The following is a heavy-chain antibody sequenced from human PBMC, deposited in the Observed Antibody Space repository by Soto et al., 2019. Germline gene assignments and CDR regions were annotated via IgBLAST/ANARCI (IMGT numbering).Heavy chain of an antibody. V-gene: IGHV3-48*02. Sequence: GGSLRLSCAASGFTFSSYSMNWVRQAPGKGLEWVSYISSSSSTIYYADSVKGRFTISRDNAKNSLYLQMNSLRDEDTAVYYCARGETVEMATILRFDPWGQGTLVTVSS. CDR1: GFTFSSYS. J-gene: IGHJ5*02. CDR2: ISSSSSTI. D-gene: IGHD5-12*01. CDR3: ARGETVEMATILRFDP.